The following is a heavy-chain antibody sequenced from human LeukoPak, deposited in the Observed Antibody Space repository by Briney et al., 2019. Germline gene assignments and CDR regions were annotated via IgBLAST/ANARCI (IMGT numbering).Heavy chain of an antibody. CDR3: ARERRDGTGFDY. CDR1: GYTFISYY. Sequence: ASVKVSCKASGYTFISYYMHWVRQAPGQGLEWMGIINPSGGSTSYAQKFQGRVTMTRDTSTSTVYMELSSLRSEDTAVYYCARERRDGTGFDYWGQGTLVTVSS. J-gene: IGHJ4*02. D-gene: IGHD5-24*01. CDR2: INPSGGST. V-gene: IGHV1-46*01.